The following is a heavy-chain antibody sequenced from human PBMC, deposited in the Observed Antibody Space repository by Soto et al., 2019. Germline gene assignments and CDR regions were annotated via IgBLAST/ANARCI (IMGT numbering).Heavy chain of an antibody. Sequence: PGGSLRLSCAASGFTFTRYSMNWVRQAPGKGLEWVSSISSTTNYIYYGDSMKGRFTISRENAKNSLYLEMSSLRAEDTAVYYCARESEDLTSNFDYWGQGTLVTVSS. J-gene: IGHJ4*02. CDR1: GFTFTRYS. V-gene: IGHV3-21*06. CDR3: ARESEDLTSNFDY. CDR2: ISSTTNYI.